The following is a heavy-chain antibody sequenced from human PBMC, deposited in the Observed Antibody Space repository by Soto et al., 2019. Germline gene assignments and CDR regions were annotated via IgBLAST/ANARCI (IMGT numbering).Heavy chain of an antibody. CDR1: CGSFSGYY. D-gene: IGHD3-3*01. V-gene: IGHV4-34*01. J-gene: IGHJ5*02. CDR3: ARGDGRITIFGVVHWFDP. Sequence: SETLSVTCAVYCGSFSGYYWSWIRQPPGKGLEWIGEINHSGSTNYNPSLKSRVTMSVDTSKNQFSLKLSSVTAADTAVYYCARGDGRITIFGVVHWFDPWGQGTLVTVSS. CDR2: INHSGST.